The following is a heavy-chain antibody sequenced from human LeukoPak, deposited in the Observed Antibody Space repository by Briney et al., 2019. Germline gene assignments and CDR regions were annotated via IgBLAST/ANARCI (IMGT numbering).Heavy chain of an antibody. Sequence: GGSLRLSCAASGFTFSSYGMHWVRQAPGKGLEWVAVISYDGSNKYYADSVKGRFTISRDNSKNTLYLQMNSLRAEDTAVYYCAKATLERRARGVVDYWGQGTLVTVSS. CDR1: GFTFSSYG. CDR3: AKATLERRARGVVDY. CDR2: ISYDGSNK. V-gene: IGHV3-30*18. J-gene: IGHJ4*02. D-gene: IGHD1-1*01.